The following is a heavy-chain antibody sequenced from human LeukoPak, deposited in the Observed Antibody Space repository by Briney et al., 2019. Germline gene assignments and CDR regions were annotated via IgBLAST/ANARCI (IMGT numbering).Heavy chain of an antibody. CDR3: AREYYDFWSGQRVYYYMDV. CDR1: GYTFTSYD. J-gene: IGHJ6*03. D-gene: IGHD3-3*01. Sequence: GASVTVSCKASGYTFTSYDINWVRQATGQGLEWMGWMNPNSGNTGYAQKFQGRVTMTRNTSISTAYMELSSLRSEDTAVYYCAREYYDFWSGQRVYYYMDVWGKGTTVTVSS. V-gene: IGHV1-8*01. CDR2: MNPNSGNT.